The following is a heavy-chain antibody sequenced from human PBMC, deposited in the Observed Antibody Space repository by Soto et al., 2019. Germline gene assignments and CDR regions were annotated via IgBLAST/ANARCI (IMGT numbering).Heavy chain of an antibody. J-gene: IGHJ4*02. V-gene: IGHV1-69*08. D-gene: IGHD3-3*01. Sequence: QVQLVQSGAEVKKPGSSVKVSCKASGGTFSSYTISWVRQAPGQGLEWMGRIIPILGIANYAQKFQGRVTITADKSTSTAYMELSSLRSEDTAVYYCARDSSPYYDFWSGYLNGFDYWGQGTLLTVSS. CDR1: GGTFSSYT. CDR2: IIPILGIA. CDR3: ARDSSPYYDFWSGYLNGFDY.